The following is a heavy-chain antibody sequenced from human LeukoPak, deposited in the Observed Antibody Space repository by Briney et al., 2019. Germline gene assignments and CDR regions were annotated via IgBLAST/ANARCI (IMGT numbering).Heavy chain of an antibody. J-gene: IGHJ6*03. D-gene: IGHD3-10*01. CDR3: ARDYYGSGSPHYYYYYYMDV. V-gene: IGHV3-7*01. Sequence: PGGSLRLSCAASGFTFSSYWMSWVRQAPGKGLEWVANIKQDGSEKYYVDSVKGRFTISRDNAKNSLYLQMNSLRAEDTAVYYCARDYYGSGSPHYYYYYYMDVWGKGTTVTISS. CDR2: IKQDGSEK. CDR1: GFTFSSYW.